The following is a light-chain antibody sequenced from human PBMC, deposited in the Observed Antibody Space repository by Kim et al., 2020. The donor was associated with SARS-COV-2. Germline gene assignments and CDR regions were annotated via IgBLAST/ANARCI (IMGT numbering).Light chain of an antibody. CDR1: SSDVGGYDS. V-gene: IGLV2-14*03. CDR3: SSYTSSNTVL. CDR2: AVS. Sequence: QSVLTQPASMSGSPGQSITISCTGSSSDVGGYDSVSWYQQHPGKAPKFVIYAVSNRPSGVSHRFSGSKSGNTASLTISGLQAEDEADYYCSSYTSSNTVLFGGGTQLTVL. J-gene: IGLJ2*01.